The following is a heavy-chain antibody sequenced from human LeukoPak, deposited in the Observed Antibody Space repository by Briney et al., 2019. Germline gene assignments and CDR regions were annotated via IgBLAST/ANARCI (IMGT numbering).Heavy chain of an antibody. CDR1: GYTLTELS. D-gene: IGHD3-9*01. CDR3: ATADFLRYFERYYFDY. Sequence: ASVKVSCKVSGYTLTELSMHWVRQAPGKGLEWMGGFDPEDGETIYAQKFQGRVTMTEDTSTDTAYMELSSLRSEDTAVYYCATADFLRYFERYYFDYWGQGTLVTVSS. J-gene: IGHJ4*02. V-gene: IGHV1-24*01. CDR2: FDPEDGET.